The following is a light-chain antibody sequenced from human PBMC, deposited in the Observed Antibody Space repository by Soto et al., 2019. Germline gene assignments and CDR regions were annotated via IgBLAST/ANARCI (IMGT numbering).Light chain of an antibody. CDR1: ESVLYSSNNKNY. CDR2: AAS. CDR3: QQSYNSPPIT. V-gene: IGKV4-1*01. J-gene: IGKJ5*01. Sequence: DIVMTQSPDSLAGSLGERATINCKSSESVLYSSNNKNYLAWYQQRPGKAPTLLIYAASSLQSGVPSRFRGSGYGTDFALTITSLQPEDFATYYCQQSYNSPPITFGQGTRLE.